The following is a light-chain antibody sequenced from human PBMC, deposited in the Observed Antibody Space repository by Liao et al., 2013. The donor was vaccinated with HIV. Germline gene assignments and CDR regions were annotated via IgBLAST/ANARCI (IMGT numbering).Light chain of an antibody. CDR2: QDS. J-gene: IGLJ1*01. Sequence: SHDLTQPPSVSVSPGQTASITCSGDKLGDKYACWYQQKPGQSPVLVIYQDSKRPSGIPERFSGSNSGNTATLTISGTQAMDEADYYCQAWDSSTGVFGTGTKVTVL. V-gene: IGLV3-1*01. CDR3: QAWDSSTGV. CDR1: KLGDKY.